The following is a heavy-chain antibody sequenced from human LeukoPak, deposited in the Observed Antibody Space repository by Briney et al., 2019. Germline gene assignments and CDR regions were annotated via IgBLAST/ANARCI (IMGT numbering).Heavy chain of an antibody. J-gene: IGHJ4*02. CDR1: GFTFSSNY. CDR3: ARVGSSSWYFFDY. D-gene: IGHD6-13*01. CDR2: IYSGGST. V-gene: IGHV3-66*01. Sequence: GGSLRLSCAASGFTFSSNYMSWVRQAPGKGLEWVSVIYSGGSTYYADSVKGRFTISRDNSKNTLYLQMNSLRAEDTAVYYCARVGSSSWYFFDYWGQGTLVTVSS.